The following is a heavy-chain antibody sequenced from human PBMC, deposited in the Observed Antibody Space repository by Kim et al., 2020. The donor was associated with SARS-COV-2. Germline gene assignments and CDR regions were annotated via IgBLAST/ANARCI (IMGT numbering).Heavy chain of an antibody. CDR2: ISYDGSNK. V-gene: IGHV3-33*05. Sequence: GGSLRLSCAASGFTFSSYGMHWVRQAPGKGLEWVAVISYDGSNKYYADSVKGRFTISRDNSKNTLYLQMNSLRAEDTAVYYCARDPQGGYRRSWYTGWFDPWGQGTLVTVSS. CDR1: GFTFSSYG. CDR3: ARDPQGGYRRSWYTGWFDP. J-gene: IGHJ5*02. D-gene: IGHD6-13*01.